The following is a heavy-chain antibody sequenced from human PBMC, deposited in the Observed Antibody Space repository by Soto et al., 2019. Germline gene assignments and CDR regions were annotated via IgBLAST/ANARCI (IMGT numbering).Heavy chain of an antibody. CDR1: GYTLTELS. CDR3: ATGWIQLCLLDY. V-gene: IGHV1-24*01. Sequence: ASVKVSCKVSGYTLTELSMHWVRQAPGKGLEWTGGFDPEDGETIYAQKFQGRVTMTEDTSTDTAYMELSSLRSEDTAVYYCATGWIQLCLLDYWAQGPLLTVS. CDR2: FDPEDGET. D-gene: IGHD5-18*01. J-gene: IGHJ4*02.